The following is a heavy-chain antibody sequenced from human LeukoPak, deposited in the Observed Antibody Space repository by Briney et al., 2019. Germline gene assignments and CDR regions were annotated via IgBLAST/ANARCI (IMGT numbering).Heavy chain of an antibody. D-gene: IGHD3-3*01. CDR1: GFTFSSYS. J-gene: IGHJ2*01. V-gene: IGHV3-21*01. CDR3: ARAPERSLEWPIGARAYWYFDL. Sequence: GGSLRLSCAASGFTFSSYSMNWVRQAPGKGLEWVSSISSNSSYIYYADSVKGRFTISRDNAKNSLYLQMNSLRAEDTAVYYCARAPERSLEWPIGARAYWYFDLWGRGTLVTVSS. CDR2: ISSNSSYI.